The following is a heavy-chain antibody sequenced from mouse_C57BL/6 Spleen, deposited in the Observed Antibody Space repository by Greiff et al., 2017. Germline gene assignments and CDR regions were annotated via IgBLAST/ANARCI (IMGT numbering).Heavy chain of an antibody. CDR2: IRNKANNHAT. Sequence: EVQRVESGGGLVQPGGSMKLSCAASGFTFSDAWMDWVRQSPEKGLEWVAEIRNKANNHATYYAESVKGRFTISRDDSKSSVYLQMNSLRAEDTGIYYCTRAYYSAYYYAMDYWGQGTSVTVSS. D-gene: IGHD2-12*01. J-gene: IGHJ4*01. CDR1: GFTFSDAW. V-gene: IGHV6-6*01. CDR3: TRAYYSAYYYAMDY.